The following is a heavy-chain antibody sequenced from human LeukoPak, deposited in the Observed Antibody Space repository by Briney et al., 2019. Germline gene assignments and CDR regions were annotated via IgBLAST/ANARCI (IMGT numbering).Heavy chain of an antibody. Sequence: SETLSLTCAVYGGSFSGYYWSWIRQPPGKGLEWIGEINYSGSTKYLPSLKSRVTISVDTSKNQFSLNLSSATAADTAVYYCARELTGTTTFDYWGQGTLVTVSS. CDR2: INYSGST. D-gene: IGHD1-20*01. J-gene: IGHJ4*02. V-gene: IGHV4-34*01. CDR1: GGSFSGYY. CDR3: ARELTGTTTFDY.